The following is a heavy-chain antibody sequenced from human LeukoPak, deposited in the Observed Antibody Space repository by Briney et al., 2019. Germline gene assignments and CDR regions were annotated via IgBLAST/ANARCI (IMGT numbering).Heavy chain of an antibody. CDR3: AKAIEFIPVAGIRGFDS. Sequence: PGGSLRLSCAASGFTFSSYSMNWVRQTPGKGLEWVSSISSSSNYIYYADSVKGRFTISRDNAKNSLYLQMNSLRADDTAVYYCAKAIEFIPVAGIRGFDSWGQGTLVTVFS. V-gene: IGHV3-21*04. D-gene: IGHD6-19*01. CDR1: GFTFSSYS. CDR2: ISSSSNYI. J-gene: IGHJ4*02.